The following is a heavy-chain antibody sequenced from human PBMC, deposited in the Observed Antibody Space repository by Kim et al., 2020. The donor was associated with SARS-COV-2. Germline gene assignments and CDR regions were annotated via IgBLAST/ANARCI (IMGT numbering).Heavy chain of an antibody. CDR1: GYSFTSYW. CDR2: IYPGDSDT. Sequence: GESLKISCKGSGYSFTSYWIGWVRQMPGKGLEWMGIIYPGDSDTRYSPSFQGQVTISADKSISTAYLQWSSLKASDTAMYYCAGVLYYYDSSGYLWYAFDLWGQGTMVTVSS. D-gene: IGHD3-22*01. V-gene: IGHV5-51*01. CDR3: AGVLYYYDSSGYLWYAFDL. J-gene: IGHJ3*01.